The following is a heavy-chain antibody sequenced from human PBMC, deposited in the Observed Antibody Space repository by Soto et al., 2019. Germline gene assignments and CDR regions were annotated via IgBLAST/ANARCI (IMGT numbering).Heavy chain of an antibody. V-gene: IGHV4-34*01. CDR1: GGSFSGYY. CDR3: ARRSDGLDP. J-gene: IGHJ5*02. Sequence: PSETLSLTCAVYGGSFSGYYWSWIRQPPGKGLEWIGEINHSGSTNYNPSLKSRVTISVDTSKNQFSLKLSSVTAADTAVYYCARRSDGLDPWGQGTLVTVSS. CDR2: INHSGST.